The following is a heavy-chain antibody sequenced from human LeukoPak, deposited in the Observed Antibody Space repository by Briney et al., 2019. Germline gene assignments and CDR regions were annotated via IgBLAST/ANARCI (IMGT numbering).Heavy chain of an antibody. CDR1: GGSISSGGYY. D-gene: IGHD1-26*01. V-gene: IGHV4-31*03. J-gene: IGHJ4*02. Sequence: SQTLSLTCTVSGGSISSGGYYWSWIRQHPGKGLEWIGYIYYSGSTYYNPSLKSRVTISVDTSKNRFSLKLSSVTAADTAVYYCARDLSGYLDYWGQGTLVTVSS. CDR3: ARDLSGYLDY. CDR2: IYYSGST.